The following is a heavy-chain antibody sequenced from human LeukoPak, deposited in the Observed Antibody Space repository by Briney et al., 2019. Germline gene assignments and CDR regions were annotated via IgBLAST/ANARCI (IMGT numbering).Heavy chain of an antibody. CDR2: ISGSGGST. Sequence: GGSLRLSCAASGFTFSSYSMNWVRQAPGKVLEWVSAISGSGGSTYYADSVKGRFTISRDNSKNTLYLQMNSLRAEDTAVYYCARAGDLLLWFGELFHSLRFYYYYYMDVWGKGTTVTVSS. V-gene: IGHV3-23*01. D-gene: IGHD3-10*01. CDR1: GFTFSSYS. CDR3: ARAGDLLLWFGELFHSLRFYYYYYMDV. J-gene: IGHJ6*03.